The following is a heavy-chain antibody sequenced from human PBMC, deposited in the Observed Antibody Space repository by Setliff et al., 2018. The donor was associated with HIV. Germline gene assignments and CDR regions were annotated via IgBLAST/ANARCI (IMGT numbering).Heavy chain of an antibody. CDR3: ARDPTTVMDYFDY. J-gene: IGHJ4*02. CDR2: MNPNTGVS. Sequence: VASVKVSCKASATFTNVDIHWLRRATGQGLEWVGWMNPNTGVSGYALKFQARVTMTRDTSISTAYMELSSLTSEDTAVYYCARDPTTVMDYFDYWGQGTLVTVSS. V-gene: IGHV1-8*01. D-gene: IGHD4-17*01. CDR1: ATFTNVD.